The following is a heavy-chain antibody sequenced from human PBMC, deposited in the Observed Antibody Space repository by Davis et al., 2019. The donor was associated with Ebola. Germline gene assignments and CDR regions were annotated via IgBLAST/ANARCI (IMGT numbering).Heavy chain of an antibody. D-gene: IGHD3-9*01. CDR1: GGSISSYY. J-gene: IGHJ3*02. CDR2: IYYSGST. CDR3: ARGPHNYDILTGYRLDAFDI. Sequence: PSETLSLTCTVSGGSISSYYWSWIWQPPGKGLEWIGYIYYSGSTNYNPSLKSRVTISVDTSKNQFSLKLSSVTAADTAVYYCARGPHNYDILTGYRLDAFDIWGQGTMVTVSS. V-gene: IGHV4-59*01.